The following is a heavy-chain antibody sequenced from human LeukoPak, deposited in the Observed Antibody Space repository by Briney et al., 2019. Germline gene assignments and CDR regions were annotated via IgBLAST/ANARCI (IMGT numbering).Heavy chain of an antibody. CDR3: ARGKRRPHWYFDL. Sequence: SETLSLTCAVYGGSFSGYYWSWFRQPPGKGLEWIGEINHSGSTNYNPSLKSRVTISVDTSKNQFSLKLSSVTAADTAVYYCARGKRRPHWYFDLWGRGTLVTVSS. CDR2: INHSGST. D-gene: IGHD5-24*01. CDR1: GGSFSGYY. J-gene: IGHJ2*01. V-gene: IGHV4-34*01.